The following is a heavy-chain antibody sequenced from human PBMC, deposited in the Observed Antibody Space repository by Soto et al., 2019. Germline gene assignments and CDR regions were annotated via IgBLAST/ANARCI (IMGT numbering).Heavy chain of an antibody. D-gene: IGHD2-21*02. CDR1: GGSISSYY. J-gene: IGHJ6*02. CDR2: MYNTGST. Sequence: KASETLSLTCTVSGGSISSYYWSWIRQPPGKGLEWIGYMYNTGSTIYNPSLKSRITISVDTSKNQFSLKLNSLTAADTAVYYCARDLWGYCGADCYPLDVWGQGTTVTVSS. V-gene: IGHV4-59*01. CDR3: ARDLWGYCGADCYPLDV.